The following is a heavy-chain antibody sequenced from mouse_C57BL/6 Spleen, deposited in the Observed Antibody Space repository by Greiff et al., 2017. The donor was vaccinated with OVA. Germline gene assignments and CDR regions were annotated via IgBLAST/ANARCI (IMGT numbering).Heavy chain of an antibody. CDR2: FYPGRGSI. CDR1: GYTFTEYT. CDR3: ARHDDRDGYLDY. Sequence: VQLQQSGAELVKPGASVKLSCKASGYTFTEYTIPWVKQRSGQGLEWIGWFYPGRGSIKYNEKFKDKATLTADKSSITVYMELSRLTSADSAVDFCARHDDRDGYLDYWGQGTTLTVSS. D-gene: IGHD2-3*01. V-gene: IGHV1-62-2*01. J-gene: IGHJ2*01.